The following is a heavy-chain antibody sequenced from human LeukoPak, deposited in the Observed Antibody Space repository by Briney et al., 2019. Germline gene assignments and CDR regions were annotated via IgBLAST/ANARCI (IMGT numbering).Heavy chain of an antibody. CDR3: ARDHGDPPYFDY. Sequence: SETLSLTCAVYGGSFSGYYWSWIRQPPGKGLEWIGEINHSGSTNYNPSLKSRVTISVDTSKNQFSLKLSSVTAADTAVYYCARDHGDPPYFDYWGQGTLVTVSS. CDR2: INHSGST. V-gene: IGHV4-34*01. D-gene: IGHD4-17*01. CDR1: GGSFSGYY. J-gene: IGHJ4*02.